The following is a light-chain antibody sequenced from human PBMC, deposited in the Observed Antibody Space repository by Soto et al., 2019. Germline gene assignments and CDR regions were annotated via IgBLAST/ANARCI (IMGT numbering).Light chain of an antibody. Sequence: DIQMTQSPSSLSASGGDRVTITCRASQDIRSYLAWYQQKPGKVPKLLIYTASTLESGVPSRFSGSGSGTDFTLTISSLQPDDVATYYCQKYDSAPWTFGQGTKVEIK. CDR2: TAS. CDR3: QKYDSAPWT. CDR1: QDIRSY. V-gene: IGKV1-27*01. J-gene: IGKJ1*01.